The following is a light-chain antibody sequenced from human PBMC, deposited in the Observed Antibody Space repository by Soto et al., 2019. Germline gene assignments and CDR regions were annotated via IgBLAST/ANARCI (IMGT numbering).Light chain of an antibody. CDR3: GTWDSSLSAEV. Sequence: QSVLTQPPSVSAAPGQKVTISCSGSSSNIGNNYVSWYQQLPGTAPKLLIYENNKRPSGIPDRFSGSKSGTSATLGITGFQTGDEADYYCGTWDSSLSAEVFGTGTKVTVL. CDR1: SSNIGNNY. J-gene: IGLJ1*01. V-gene: IGLV1-51*02. CDR2: ENN.